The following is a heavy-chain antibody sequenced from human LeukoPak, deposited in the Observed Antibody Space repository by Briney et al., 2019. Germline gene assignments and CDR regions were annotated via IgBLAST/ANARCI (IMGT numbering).Heavy chain of an antibody. J-gene: IGHJ2*01. CDR2: INPSGGST. Sequence: ASVKVSCKASGYTFTSYYMHWVRQAPGQGLEWMGIINPSGGSTSYAQKFQGRVTMTRDTSTSTVYMELGSLRSEDTAVYYCARDRPTYYYDSSGYYWGYFDLWGRGTLVTVSS. D-gene: IGHD3-22*01. CDR1: GYTFTSYY. V-gene: IGHV1-46*01. CDR3: ARDRPTYYYDSSGYYWGYFDL.